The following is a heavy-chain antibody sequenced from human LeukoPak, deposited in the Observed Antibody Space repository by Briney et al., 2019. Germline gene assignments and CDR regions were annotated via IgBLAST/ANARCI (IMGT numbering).Heavy chain of an antibody. Sequence: ASVKVSCKASGYTFTGYYMHWVRQAPGQGLEWMGWINPNSGGTNYAQKFQGRVTMTRDTSISTAYMEPSRLRSDDTAVYYCARLYCSGGSWYFDYWGQGTLVTVSS. CDR2: INPNSGGT. J-gene: IGHJ4*02. D-gene: IGHD2-15*01. CDR1: GYTFTGYY. V-gene: IGHV1-2*02. CDR3: ARLYCSGGSWYFDY.